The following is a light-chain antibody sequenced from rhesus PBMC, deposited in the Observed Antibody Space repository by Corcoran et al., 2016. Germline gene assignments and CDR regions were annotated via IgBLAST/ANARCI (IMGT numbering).Light chain of an antibody. CDR1: ENVNNY. CDR2: KAS. CDR3: QHGYGTPLT. J-gene: IGKJ4*01. Sequence: DIQMTQSPSSLSASVGDRVTITCRASENVNNYLNWYQQKPGKAPKLLIIKASTLQRGVPSRFSGSGSGTDYTFTISSLQPEDVATYYGQHGYGTPLTFGGGTKVEIK. V-gene: IGKV1-74*01.